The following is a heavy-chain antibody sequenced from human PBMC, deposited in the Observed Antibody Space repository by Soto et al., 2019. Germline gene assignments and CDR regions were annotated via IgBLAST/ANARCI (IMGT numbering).Heavy chain of an antibody. Sequence: EVQLVESGGGLVQPGGSLRLSCAASGFTVSSHYMSWVRQAPGKGLEWVSVIYSGGSTYYADSVKGRFTISRDNSKNTLYLQRNSLRAEDTAVYYCSRDRSYYGSGIEYWGQGTLVTGSS. D-gene: IGHD3-10*01. CDR2: IYSGGST. CDR1: GFTVSSHY. J-gene: IGHJ4*02. CDR3: SRDRSYYGSGIEY. V-gene: IGHV3-66*01.